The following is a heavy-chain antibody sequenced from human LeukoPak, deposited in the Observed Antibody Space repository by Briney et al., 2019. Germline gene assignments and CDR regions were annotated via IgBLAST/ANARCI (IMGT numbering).Heavy chain of an antibody. Sequence: GGSLRLSCAASGFTFSSSAMSWVRQAPGKGLEWVSAISNNGGYTYYADSVQGRFTISRENAKNSLYLQMSSLRVEDTAVYYCARDYQGYWGQGILVTVSS. D-gene: IGHD2-2*01. CDR1: GFTFSSSA. V-gene: IGHV3-23*01. CDR3: ARDYQGY. J-gene: IGHJ4*02. CDR2: ISNNGGYT.